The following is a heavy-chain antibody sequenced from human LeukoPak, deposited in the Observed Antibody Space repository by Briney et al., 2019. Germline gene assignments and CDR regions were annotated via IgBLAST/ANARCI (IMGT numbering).Heavy chain of an antibody. J-gene: IGHJ4*02. CDR3: ARAAGYGSGIRGFDY. D-gene: IGHD3-10*01. Sequence: ASVKVSCKASGYSLTSYPMNWVRQAPGQGLEWMGWINTNTENPTYARGFTGRFVFSLDTSVSMAYLQISSLKAEDSAVYYYARAAGYGSGIRGFDYWGQGTLVTVSS. V-gene: IGHV7-4-1*04. CDR1: GYSLTSYP. CDR2: INTNTENP.